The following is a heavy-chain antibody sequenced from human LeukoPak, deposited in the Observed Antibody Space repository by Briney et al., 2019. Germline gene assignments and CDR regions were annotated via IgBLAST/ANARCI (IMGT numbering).Heavy chain of an antibody. CDR1: GGTFNNYA. Sequence: GSSVKVSCKASGGTFNNYAISWVRQAPGQGLEWMGGIIPIFSTANYAQKFQGRVTVTADESTSTAYLELSSLRSEDTAVYYCARDRGARIGYFYYYFYIDVWGKGTTVTVSS. J-gene: IGHJ6*03. D-gene: IGHD3-3*01. CDR3: ARDRGARIGYFYYYFYIDV. V-gene: IGHV1-69*01. CDR2: IIPIFSTA.